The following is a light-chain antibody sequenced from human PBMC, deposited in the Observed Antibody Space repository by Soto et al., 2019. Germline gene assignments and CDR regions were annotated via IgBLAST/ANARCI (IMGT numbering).Light chain of an antibody. J-gene: IGKJ2*01. CDR2: TAS. CDR1: QSISSW. CDR3: QEYNSHSRYT. Sequence: DIQMTQSPSTPSASVGDRVTITCRASQSISSWLAWYQQKPGKAPKLLIYTASSLESGVPSRFSGSGSGTEFTLTISSLQPDDFATYYCQEYNSHSRYTFGQGTKLEIK. V-gene: IGKV1-5*03.